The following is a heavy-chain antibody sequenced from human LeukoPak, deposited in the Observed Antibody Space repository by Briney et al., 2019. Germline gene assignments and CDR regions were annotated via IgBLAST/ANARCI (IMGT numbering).Heavy chain of an antibody. V-gene: IGHV3-21*04. CDR3: ARDREAKARLGGIDV. J-gene: IGHJ6*02. CDR1: RFIFSSYS. Sequence: PGGSLRLSCAASRFIFSSYSMNWVRQAPGKGLEWVSYISDSSSYTYYADSVNGRFTISRDNAKNSLYLQMNSLRAEDTAIYYCARDREAKARLGGIDVWGQGTTVIVSS. CDR2: ISDSSSYT. D-gene: IGHD3-16*01.